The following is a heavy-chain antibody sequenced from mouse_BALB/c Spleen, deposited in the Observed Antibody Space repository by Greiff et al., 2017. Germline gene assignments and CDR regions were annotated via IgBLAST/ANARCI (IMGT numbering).Heavy chain of an antibody. D-gene: IGHD2-1*01. CDR2: IYPGDGDT. CDR3: ARWALYYNAMDY. J-gene: IGHJ4*01. V-gene: IGHV1-87*01. CDR1: GYTFTSYW. Sequence: QVQLKESGAELARPGASVKLSCKASGYTFTSYWMQWVKQRPGQGLEWIGAIYPGDGDTRYTQKFKGKATLTADKSSSTAYMQLSSLASEDSAVYYCARWALYYNAMDYWGQGTSVTVSS.